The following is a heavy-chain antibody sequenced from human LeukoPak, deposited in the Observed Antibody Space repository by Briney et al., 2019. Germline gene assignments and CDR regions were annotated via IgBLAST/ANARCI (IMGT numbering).Heavy chain of an antibody. D-gene: IGHD3-10*01. CDR3: GRNLGSGSDH. Sequence: KPSETLSLTCNVSGDSISGPYWNWIRQSPGRGLEWIGYTHYTGETNYNPPLKSRLTMSVDTSNNQVYLRLSSVTAADTAVYYCGRNLGSGSDHWGQGTLVTVSS. J-gene: IGHJ4*02. CDR1: GDSISGPY. V-gene: IGHV4-59*11. CDR2: THYTGET.